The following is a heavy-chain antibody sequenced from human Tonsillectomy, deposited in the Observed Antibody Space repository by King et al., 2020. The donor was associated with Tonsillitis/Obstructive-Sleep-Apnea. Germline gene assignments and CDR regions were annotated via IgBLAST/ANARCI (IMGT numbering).Heavy chain of an antibody. V-gene: IGHV3-33*01. D-gene: IGHD1-1*01. Sequence: VQLVESGGGVVQPGRSLRLSCAASGFTFSSYGMHWVRQAPGKGLEWVAVIWYDGSNKYYADSVKGRFTISRDNSKNRLYLQMNSLRAEDTAIYYCARDGGEDWNLGYWGQGTLVTVSS. CDR1: GFTFSSYG. CDR2: IWYDGSNK. CDR3: ARDGGEDWNLGY. J-gene: IGHJ4*02.